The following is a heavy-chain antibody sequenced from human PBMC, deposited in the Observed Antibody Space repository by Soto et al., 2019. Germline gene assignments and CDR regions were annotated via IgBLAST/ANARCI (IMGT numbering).Heavy chain of an antibody. V-gene: IGHV3-11*06. CDR2: ISPKGTYR. CDR3: SRGGGRGLFDL. D-gene: IGHD2-21*01. Sequence: QVQLVESGGGLVKPGGSLRLSCATSGFTFSDYYMSWIRQAPGKGLEFVSYISPKGTYRTYADSVKGRFTISRDNAKNSLYLQVISMRAEDTAVYYCSRGGGRGLFDLWGQGTFVTVSS. CDR1: GFTFSDYY. J-gene: IGHJ5*02.